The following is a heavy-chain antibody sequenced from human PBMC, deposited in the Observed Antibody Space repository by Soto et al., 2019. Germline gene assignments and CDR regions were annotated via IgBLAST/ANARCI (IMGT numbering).Heavy chain of an antibody. J-gene: IGHJ4*02. D-gene: IGHD6-13*01. CDR3: VRDWGLAGLLDS. Sequence: GGSLRLSCAASGFTFRTYSMHWVRQAPGKGLEWVSYISSSGVTMHYADSVKGRFTISRDNAKNSLFLLMESLREDDTAVYYCVRDWGLAGLLDSWGQGTLVTVSS. V-gene: IGHV3-48*02. CDR1: GFTFRTYS. CDR2: ISSSGVTM.